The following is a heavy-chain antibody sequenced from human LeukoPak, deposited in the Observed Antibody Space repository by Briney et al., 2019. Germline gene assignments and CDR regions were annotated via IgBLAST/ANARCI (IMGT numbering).Heavy chain of an antibody. Sequence: KPSETLSLTCTVSGGSISSSSYSWGWIHQPPGKGLEWIGSIYYSGSTYYNPSLKSRVTISVDTSKNQFSLKLSSVTAADTAVYYCASAHYDILTGYLHWGQGTLVTVSS. CDR1: GGSISSSSYS. J-gene: IGHJ4*02. D-gene: IGHD3-9*01. CDR2: IYYSGST. V-gene: IGHV4-39*01. CDR3: ASAHYDILTGYLH.